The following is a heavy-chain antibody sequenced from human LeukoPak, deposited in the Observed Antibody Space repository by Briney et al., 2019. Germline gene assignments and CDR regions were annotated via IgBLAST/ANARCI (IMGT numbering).Heavy chain of an antibody. V-gene: IGHV1-2*02. Sequence: ASVKVSCKASGYTFTGYYMHWVRQAPGQGLEWMGWINPNSGGTNYAQKFQGRVTMTRDTSISTAYMELSRLRSDDTAVYYCAREGLPTTWRYYYYMDVWGKGITVTVSS. D-gene: IGHD4-17*01. CDR1: GYTFTGYY. CDR2: INPNSGGT. J-gene: IGHJ6*03. CDR3: AREGLPTTWRYYYYMDV.